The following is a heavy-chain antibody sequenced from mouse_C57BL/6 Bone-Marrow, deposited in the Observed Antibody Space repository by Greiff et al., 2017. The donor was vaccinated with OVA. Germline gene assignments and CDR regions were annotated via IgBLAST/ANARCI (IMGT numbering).Heavy chain of an antibody. J-gene: IGHJ4*01. CDR1: GYTFTSYW. CDR3: ASEQRRSEAMDY. Sequence: QVQLKQPGAELVRPGSSVKLSCKASGYTFTSYWMDWVKQRPGPGLEWIGNIYPSDSETHYNQKFKDQATLTVDKSSSTAYMQLSSLTSEDSAVYFCASEQRRSEAMDYWGQETSVTVSS. D-gene: IGHD3-2*02. V-gene: IGHV1-61*01. CDR2: IYPSDSET.